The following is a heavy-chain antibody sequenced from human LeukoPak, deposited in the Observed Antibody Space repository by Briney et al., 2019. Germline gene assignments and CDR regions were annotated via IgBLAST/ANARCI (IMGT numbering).Heavy chain of an antibody. V-gene: IGHV1-69*04. CDR1: GGTFSSYA. CDR3: ARGRRYYEAAAFDI. CDR2: IIPILGIA. Sequence: ASVKVSCKASGGTFSSYAISWVRPAPGQGLEWMGRIIPILGIANYAQKFQGRVTITADKSTSTAYMELSSLRSEDTAVYYCARGRRYYEAAAFDIWGQGTMVTVSS. D-gene: IGHD3-22*01. J-gene: IGHJ3*02.